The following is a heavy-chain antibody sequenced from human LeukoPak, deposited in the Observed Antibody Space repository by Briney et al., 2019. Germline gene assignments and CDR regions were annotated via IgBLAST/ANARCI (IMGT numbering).Heavy chain of an antibody. V-gene: IGHV3-23*01. CDR1: GSTFSSYA. CDR2: ISGSGGST. Sequence: GGSLRLSCAASGSTFSSYAMSWVRQAPGKGLEWVSAISGSGGSTYYADSVKGRFTISRDNSKNTLYLQMNSLRAEDTALYYCAIREMYSSGWCLGYWGQGTLVTVSS. D-gene: IGHD6-19*01. CDR3: AIREMYSSGWCLGY. J-gene: IGHJ4*02.